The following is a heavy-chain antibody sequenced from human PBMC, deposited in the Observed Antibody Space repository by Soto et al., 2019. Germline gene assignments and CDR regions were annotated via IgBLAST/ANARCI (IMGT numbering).Heavy chain of an antibody. J-gene: IGHJ4*02. CDR1: GGSISTYY. Sequence: SETLSLTCTVSGGSISTYYWSWIRQPPGKGLEWIGYIFYSGSTNYNPSLKSRVTISVDTSKNQFSLKLSSVTAADTAVYYCARLVSADSDYWGQGTLVTVSS. CDR3: ARLVSADSDY. D-gene: IGHD2-15*01. CDR2: IFYSGST. V-gene: IGHV4-59*12.